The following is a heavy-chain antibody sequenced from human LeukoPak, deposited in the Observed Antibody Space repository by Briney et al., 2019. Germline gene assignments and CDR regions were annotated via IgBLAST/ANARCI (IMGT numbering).Heavy chain of an antibody. CDR2: IYTSGST. Sequence: SETLSLTCTVSGGSISSYYWSWIRPPAGKGLEWIGRIYTSGSTNYNPSLKSRVTMSVDTSKNQFSLKLSSVTAADTAVYYCARGPGYSSGCHAFDIWGQGTMVTVSS. J-gene: IGHJ3*02. V-gene: IGHV4-4*07. CDR1: GGSISSYY. CDR3: ARGPGYSSGCHAFDI. D-gene: IGHD6-19*01.